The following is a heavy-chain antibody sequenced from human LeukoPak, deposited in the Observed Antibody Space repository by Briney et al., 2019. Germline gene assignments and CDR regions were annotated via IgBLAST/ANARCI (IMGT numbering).Heavy chain of an antibody. J-gene: IGHJ3*02. D-gene: IGHD1-26*01. CDR2: IYTSGST. Sequence: SETLSLTCTVSGGSISSYYWSWIRQPAGKGLEWIGRIYTSGSTNYNPSLKSRVTMSVDTSKNQFSLKLNSVTAADTAVYYCARDASPYSGSYSGAFDIWGQGTMVTVSS. CDR1: GGSISSYY. CDR3: ARDASPYSGSYSGAFDI. V-gene: IGHV4-4*07.